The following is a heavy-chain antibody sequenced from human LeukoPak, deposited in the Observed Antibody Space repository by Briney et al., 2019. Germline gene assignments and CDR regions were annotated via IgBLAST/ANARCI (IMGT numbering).Heavy chain of an antibody. Sequence: GGSLRLSCAASGFTFRRYSMNWVRQAPGKGPEWVSTISSGSDYIYYADSVRGRFTISRDNFRNSVFLEVNSLRAEDTAIYYCARDLSLAMPGGFDYWGQGILVTVSS. J-gene: IGHJ4*02. CDR3: ARDLSLAMPGGFDY. V-gene: IGHV3-21*01. CDR1: GFTFRRYS. D-gene: IGHD1-26*01. CDR2: ISSGSDYI.